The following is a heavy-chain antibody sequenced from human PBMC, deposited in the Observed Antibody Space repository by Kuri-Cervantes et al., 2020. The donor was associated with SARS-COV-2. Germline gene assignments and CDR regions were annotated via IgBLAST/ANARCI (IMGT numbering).Heavy chain of an antibody. Sequence: SETLSLTCTVSGASIRRYYWSWLRQPPGKGLEWLGYIYYSGSTNYNPSLNGRVTMSVDTSKNQISLRLSSVTAADTAVYYCAREPYAVDQRAFDFWGQGALVTVSS. D-gene: IGHD2-8*01. J-gene: IGHJ4*02. CDR2: IYYSGST. CDR1: GASIRRYY. V-gene: IGHV4-59*01. CDR3: AREPYAVDQRAFDF.